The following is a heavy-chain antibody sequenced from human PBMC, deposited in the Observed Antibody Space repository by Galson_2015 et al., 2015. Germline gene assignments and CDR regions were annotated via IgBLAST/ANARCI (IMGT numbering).Heavy chain of an antibody. V-gene: IGHV3-23*01. CDR1: GFTFSNYA. CDR2: ISAGGSNT. D-gene: IGHD4-11*01. Sequence: SLRLSCAASGFTFSNYAMSWVRQAPGKGLEWVSDISAGGSNTYYADSVKGRFIISRDNSKNTLYLQMNSLRGEDTAVYFCAKETFPTPTAQFDYWGQGILVTVSS. J-gene: IGHJ4*02. CDR3: AKETFPTPTAQFDY.